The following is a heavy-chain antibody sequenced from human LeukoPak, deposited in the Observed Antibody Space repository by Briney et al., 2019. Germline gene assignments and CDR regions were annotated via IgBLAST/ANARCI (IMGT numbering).Heavy chain of an antibody. J-gene: IGHJ3*02. D-gene: IGHD3-22*01. Sequence: SETLSLTCTVSGGSISSHYWSWIRQPPGKGLEWIGYIYYSGSTNYNPSLKSRVTISVDTSKNQFSLKLSSVTAADTAVYYCATLRETYYYDSTDAFDIWGQGTMVTVSS. CDR2: IYYSGST. V-gene: IGHV4-59*08. CDR3: ATLRETYYYDSTDAFDI. CDR1: GGSISSHY.